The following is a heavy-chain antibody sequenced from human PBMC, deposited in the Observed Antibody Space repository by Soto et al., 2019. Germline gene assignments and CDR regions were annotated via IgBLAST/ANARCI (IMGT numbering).Heavy chain of an antibody. Sequence: QVQLQESGPGLVKPSQTLSLTCTVSGGSISSGDYYWSWIRQPPGKGLEWIGYIYHSGSTYYNPSLKSRVTISVDTSKNQFSLKLSSATAADTAVYYCARERPDSARLDPWGQGTLVTVSS. D-gene: IGHD3-22*01. CDR1: GGSISSGDYY. CDR2: IYHSGST. CDR3: ARERPDSARLDP. J-gene: IGHJ5*02. V-gene: IGHV4-30-4*01.